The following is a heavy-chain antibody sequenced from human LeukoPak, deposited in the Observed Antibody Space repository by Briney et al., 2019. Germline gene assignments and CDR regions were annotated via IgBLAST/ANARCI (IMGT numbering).Heavy chain of an antibody. CDR1: GFTFSDYY. CDR3: ARDRYAYGSGSYFDY. J-gene: IGHJ4*02. CDR2: ISSSSSYT. D-gene: IGHD3-10*01. Sequence: AGGSLRLSCAASGFTFSDYYMSWIRKAPGKGLEWVSYISSSSSYTNYADSVKGRFTISRDNAKNSLYLQMNSLRAEDTAVYYCARDRYAYGSGSYFDYWGQGTLVTVSS. V-gene: IGHV3-11*06.